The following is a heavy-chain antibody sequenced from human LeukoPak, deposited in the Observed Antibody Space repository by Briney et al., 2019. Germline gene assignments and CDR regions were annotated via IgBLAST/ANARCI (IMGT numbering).Heavy chain of an antibody. CDR1: GGSISSGDYY. CDR2: IYYSGST. V-gene: IGHV4-30-4*01. J-gene: IGHJ4*02. Sequence: SETLSLTCTVSGGSISSGDYYWSWIRQPPGKGLEWIGYIYYSGSTYYNPSLKSRVTISVDTSKNQFSLKLSSVTAADTAVYYCARELGYCSSTSCYRTYYFDYWGQGTLVTVSS. CDR3: ARELGYCSSTSCYRTYYFDY. D-gene: IGHD2-2*01.